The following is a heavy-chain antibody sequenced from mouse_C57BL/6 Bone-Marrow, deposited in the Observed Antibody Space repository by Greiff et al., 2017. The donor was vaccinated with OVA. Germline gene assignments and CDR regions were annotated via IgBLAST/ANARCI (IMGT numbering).Heavy chain of an antibody. J-gene: IGHJ3*01. CDR3: ARDYPRFAY. D-gene: IGHD5-5*01. V-gene: IGHV5-17*01. CDR2: ISSGSSTI. Sequence: DVHLVESGGGLVKPGGSLKLSCAASGFTFSDYGMHWVRQAPEKGLEWVAYISSGSSTIYYADTVKGRFTISRDNAKNTLFLQMTSLRSEDTAMYYCARDYPRFAYWGQGTLVTVSA. CDR1: GFTFSDYG.